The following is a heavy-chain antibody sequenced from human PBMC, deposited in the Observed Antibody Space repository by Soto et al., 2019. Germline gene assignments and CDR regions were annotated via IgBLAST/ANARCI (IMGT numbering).Heavy chain of an antibody. CDR3: AREEAKTPVITPFDS. CDR1: GYPFRTYD. CDR2: MNPNSGNT. Sequence: QVQLVQSGAGVKKPGASVKLSCKASGYPFRTYDIHWVRQATGQGLEWMGWMNPNSGNTGYAPRFQGRVTMTRDTSSTTAFMELSSLTSEDTAVYYCAREEAKTPVITPFDSWGQGTLVTVSS. D-gene: IGHD3-22*01. V-gene: IGHV1-8*01. J-gene: IGHJ4*02.